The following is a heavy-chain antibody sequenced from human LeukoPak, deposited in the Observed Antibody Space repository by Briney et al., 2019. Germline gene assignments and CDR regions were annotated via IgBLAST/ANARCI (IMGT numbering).Heavy chain of an antibody. CDR2: IIPIFGTA. CDR3: ARTRHDPPPGYMDV. V-gene: IGHV1-69*06. D-gene: IGHD3-3*01. J-gene: IGHJ6*03. CDR1: GYTFTSYG. Sequence: GASVKVSCKASGYTFTSYGISWVRQAPGQGLEWMGGIIPIFGTANYAQKFQGRVTITADKSTSTAYMELSSLRSEDTAVYYCARTRHDPPPGYMDVWGKGTTVTVSS.